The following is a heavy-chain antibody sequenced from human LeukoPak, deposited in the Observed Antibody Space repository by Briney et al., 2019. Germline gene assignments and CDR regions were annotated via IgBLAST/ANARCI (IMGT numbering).Heavy chain of an antibody. CDR2: ISGSGGTT. V-gene: IGHV3-23*01. J-gene: IGHJ1*01. CDR3: AKDQGIQLWLKYFQH. CDR1: GFTFNNYA. Sequence: GGSLRLSCAASGFTFNNYAMTWVRQAPGKGLEWVSAISGSGGTTLYADSVKGRFTISRDNSKSTLYLQMNSLRAEDTAVYYCAKDQGIQLWLKYFQHWGQGTLVTVSS. D-gene: IGHD5-18*01.